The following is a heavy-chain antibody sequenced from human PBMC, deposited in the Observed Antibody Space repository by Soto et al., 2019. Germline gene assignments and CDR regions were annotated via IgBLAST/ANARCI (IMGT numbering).Heavy chain of an antibody. CDR1: GFTFRTYV. CDR3: ATYRDGNYAPPYDS. V-gene: IGHV3-23*01. CDR2: ITGKGDT. Sequence: EVQLLDSGGGSVQPGGSLRLSCAASGFTFRTYVMSWVRQAPGKGLEWVSSITGKGDTFYAGSVKGRFTISRDNSKNTMSLQMNSLRADDMAVYYCATYRDGNYAPPYDSWGQGTLVTVTS. D-gene: IGHD1-7*01. J-gene: IGHJ4*02.